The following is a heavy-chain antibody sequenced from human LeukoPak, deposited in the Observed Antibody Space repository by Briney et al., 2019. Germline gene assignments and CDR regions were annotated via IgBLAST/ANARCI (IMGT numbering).Heavy chain of an antibody. J-gene: IGHJ4*01. CDR1: GYSFTAHW. D-gene: IGHD6-19*01. Sequence: GESLKISCKGSGYSFTAHWISWVRQMPGKGLEWMGRIGPTDSYTNYSPSFQGHVTISADKSISTAYLQWSSLKASDTAMYYCARLTLVAVAEIRDYWGQGTLVTVSS. V-gene: IGHV5-10-1*01. CDR2: IGPTDSYT. CDR3: ARLTLVAVAEIRDY.